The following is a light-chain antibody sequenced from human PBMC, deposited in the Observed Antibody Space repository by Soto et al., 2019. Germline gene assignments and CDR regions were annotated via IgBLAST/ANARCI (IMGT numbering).Light chain of an antibody. Sequence: EIVLTQSPGTLSLSPGERATLSCGASQSLTSNSLAWYQQKPGQAPRLLIYGASSRATGIPDRFSGSGSGTDFTLTISGLESKDFAVYYCQQYGTSPYTFGQGTKLEIK. CDR1: QSLTSNS. CDR2: GAS. CDR3: QQYGTSPYT. J-gene: IGKJ2*01. V-gene: IGKV3-20*01.